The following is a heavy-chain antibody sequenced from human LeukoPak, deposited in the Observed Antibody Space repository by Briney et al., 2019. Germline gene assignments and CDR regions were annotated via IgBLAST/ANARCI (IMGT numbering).Heavy chain of an antibody. J-gene: IGHJ4*02. CDR2: ISYDGSNK. CDR1: GFTFSSYA. Sequence: GGSLRLSCAASGFTFSSYAMHWVRQAPGKGLEWVAVISYDGSNKYYADSVKGRFTISRDNSKNTLYLQMNSLRAEDTAVYYCAKTFIAAAGGGYYFDYWGQGTLVTVSS. D-gene: IGHD6-13*01. CDR3: AKTFIAAAGGGYYFDY. V-gene: IGHV3-30-3*02.